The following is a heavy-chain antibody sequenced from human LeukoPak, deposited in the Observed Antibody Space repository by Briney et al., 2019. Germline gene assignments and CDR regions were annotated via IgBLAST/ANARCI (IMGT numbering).Heavy chain of an antibody. J-gene: IGHJ3*02. D-gene: IGHD3-22*01. CDR2: IYYSGST. CDR3: ARHRIPQKHYDSSGYYYPGAFDI. V-gene: IGHV4-39*01. CDR1: GGSINSSSYY. Sequence: SETLSLTCTVSGGSINSSSYYWGWIRQPPGKGLEWIGSIYYSGSTYYNPSLKSQVTISVDTSKNQFSLKLSSVTAADTAVYYCARHRIPQKHYDSSGYYYPGAFDIWGQGTMVTVSS.